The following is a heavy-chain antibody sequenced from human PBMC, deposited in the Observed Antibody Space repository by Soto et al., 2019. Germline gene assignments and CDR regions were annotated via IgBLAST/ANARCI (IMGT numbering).Heavy chain of an antibody. CDR2: IDPSDSYT. V-gene: IGHV5-10-1*01. CDR1: GYSFTSYW. J-gene: IGHJ6*02. CDR3: ARGSGYDILTGYYKLYYYYYGMDV. D-gene: IGHD3-9*01. Sequence: GESLKISCKGSGYSFTSYWISWVRQMPGKGLEWMGRIDPSDSYTNYSPSFQGHVTISADKSISTAYLQWSSLKASDTAMYYCARGSGYDILTGYYKLYYYYYGMDVWGQGTKVTVSS.